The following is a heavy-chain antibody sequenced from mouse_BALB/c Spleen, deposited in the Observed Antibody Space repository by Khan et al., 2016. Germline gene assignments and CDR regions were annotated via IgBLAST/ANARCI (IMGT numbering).Heavy chain of an antibody. Sequence: VQLQQSGPELVKPGASVKISCKASGYTFTDYNMHWVKQSHGKSLEWIGYIYPYNGDSGCNQKFKSKATLTVDNSSSTAYMELRSLTSEDSAVYYCARAGGWLFGYWGQGTTLTVSS. CDR1: GYTFTDYN. CDR3: ARAGGWLFGY. V-gene: IGHV1S29*02. CDR2: IYPYNGDS. D-gene: IGHD2-3*01. J-gene: IGHJ2*01.